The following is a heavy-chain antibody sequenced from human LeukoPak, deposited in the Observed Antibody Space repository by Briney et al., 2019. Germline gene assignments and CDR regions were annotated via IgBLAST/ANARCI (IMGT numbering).Heavy chain of an antibody. D-gene: IGHD1-26*01. CDR3: ARDSGGSYWVDY. CDR1: GFTFRSYG. Sequence: GRSLRLPCAASGFTFRSYGMHWVRQAPGKGLEWVAVLWYDGSNKYYADSVKGRFTISRDNSKNTLYLQMNSLRAEDTAVYYCARDSGGSYWVDYWGQGTLVTVSS. V-gene: IGHV3-33*01. J-gene: IGHJ4*02. CDR2: LWYDGSNK.